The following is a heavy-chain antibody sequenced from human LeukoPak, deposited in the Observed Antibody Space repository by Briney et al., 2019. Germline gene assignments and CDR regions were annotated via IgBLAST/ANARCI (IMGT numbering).Heavy chain of an antibody. V-gene: IGHV3-23*01. CDR1: GFTFSSYA. CDR2: ISGSGDST. CDR3: AKQAENNFDY. Sequence: GGSLRLSCAASGFTFSSYAMSWVRQAPGKGLEWVSGISGSGDSTYYADSVKGRFTISRDNSKNTLHLQTNSLRAEDTAVYYCAKQAENNFDYWGQETLVTVSS. J-gene: IGHJ4*02. D-gene: IGHD1/OR15-1a*01.